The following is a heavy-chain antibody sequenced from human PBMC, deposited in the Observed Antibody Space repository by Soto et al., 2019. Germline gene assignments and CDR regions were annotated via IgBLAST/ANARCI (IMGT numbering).Heavy chain of an antibody. V-gene: IGHV4-59*01. CDR1: GGSISGYY. J-gene: IGHJ6*02. D-gene: IGHD6-13*01. CDR2: IYYRGST. Sequence: SETLSLTCTVSGGSISGYYWSWIRQSPGKGLEYIGYIYYRGSTNYNPSVKSRVTMSVDTSRNQFSLKVNSVTAADTAVYYCARQQLLPFYYALDVGGQGTTVTVSS. CDR3: ARQQLLPFYYALDV.